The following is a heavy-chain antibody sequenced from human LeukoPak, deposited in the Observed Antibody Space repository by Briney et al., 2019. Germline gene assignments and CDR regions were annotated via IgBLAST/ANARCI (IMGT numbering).Heavy chain of an antibody. CDR1: GYSFTSYW. CDR2: IYPDDSDT. D-gene: IGHD3-10*01. Sequence: AESLKISCKGSGYSFTSYWIGWGRQMAGKGLEWMGIIYPDDSDTRYSPSFQGQVTISADKSISTAYLQWSSLKASDTAMYYCARGFGEFRFDYWGQGTLVTVSS. V-gene: IGHV5-51*01. CDR3: ARGFGEFRFDY. J-gene: IGHJ4*02.